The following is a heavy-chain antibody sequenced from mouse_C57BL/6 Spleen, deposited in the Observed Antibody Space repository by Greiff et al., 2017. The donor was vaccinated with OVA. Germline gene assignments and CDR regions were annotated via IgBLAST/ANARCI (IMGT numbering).Heavy chain of an antibody. J-gene: IGHJ4*01. V-gene: IGHV5-16*01. CDR3: AREGLGPYAMDY. CDR2: INYDGSST. CDR1: GFTFSDYY. D-gene: IGHD4-1*01. Sequence: DEKLVESEGGLVQPGSSMKLSCTASGFTFSDYYMAWVRQVPEKGLEWVANINYDGSSTYYLDSLKSRFIISRDNAKNILYLQMSSLKSEDTATYYCAREGLGPYAMDYWGQGTSVTVSS.